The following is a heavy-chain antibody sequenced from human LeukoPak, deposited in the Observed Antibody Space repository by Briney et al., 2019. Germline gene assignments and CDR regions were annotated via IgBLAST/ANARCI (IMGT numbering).Heavy chain of an antibody. J-gene: IGHJ4*02. CDR1: VDSITGFY. CDR2: INTRTGST. V-gene: IGHV4-4*09. D-gene: IGHD6-13*01. Sequence: SDTLSLTCSVSVDSITGFYWSWLPHPPGRGLVGIGYINTRTGSTNSSRALKSRLSTEIDTSKNQLFRKLSSVTAADTAVYYCARHKLGISWGYHFDCWGQGALVTVSS. CDR3: ARHKLGISWGYHFDC.